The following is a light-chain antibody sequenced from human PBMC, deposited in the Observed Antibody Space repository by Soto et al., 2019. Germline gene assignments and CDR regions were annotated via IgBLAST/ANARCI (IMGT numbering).Light chain of an antibody. Sequence: QSVLTQPPSASGTPGQRVTISWSGSSSNIGSNTVNWYRQLPGTSPRLLIYSNNQRPAGVPDRFSGSKSGTSASLAISGLQSEDEADYYCAAWDDGLIGWVFGGGTKLTVL. J-gene: IGLJ3*02. V-gene: IGLV1-44*01. CDR1: SSNIGSNT. CDR2: SNN. CDR3: AAWDDGLIGWV.